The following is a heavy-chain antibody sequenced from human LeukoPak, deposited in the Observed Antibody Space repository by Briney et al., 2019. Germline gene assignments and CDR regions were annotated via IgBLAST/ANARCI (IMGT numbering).Heavy chain of an antibody. V-gene: IGHV4-34*01. J-gene: IGHJ4*02. Sequence: SENLSLTCAVYGGSFSGNYWSWHRQPPGQGLEWIGEINHSGSINYNPSLKSRVTISVATSKKQFSLQLSSVTAAETAVYYCARDFIRGYSYGSRDYWGQGTLVTVSS. D-gene: IGHD5-18*01. CDR2: INHSGSI. CDR3: ARDFIRGYSYGSRDY. CDR1: GGSFSGNY.